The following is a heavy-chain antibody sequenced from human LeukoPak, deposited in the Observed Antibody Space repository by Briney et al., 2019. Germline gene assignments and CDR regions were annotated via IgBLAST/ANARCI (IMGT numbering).Heavy chain of an antibody. D-gene: IGHD3-3*01. CDR3: TGVTIFGVVVDY. CDR1: GFTVSSNY. J-gene: IGHJ4*02. V-gene: IGHV3-49*04. Sequence: GGSLRLSCAASGFTVSSNYMSWVRQAPGKGLEWVGFIRSKAYGGTTEYAASVKGRFTISRDDSKSIAYLQMNSLKTEDTAVYYCTGVTIFGVVVDYWGQGTLVTVSS. CDR2: IRSKAYGGTT.